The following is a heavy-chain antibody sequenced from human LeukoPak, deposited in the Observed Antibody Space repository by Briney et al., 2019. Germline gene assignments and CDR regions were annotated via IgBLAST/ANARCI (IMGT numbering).Heavy chain of an antibody. J-gene: IGHJ5*02. D-gene: IGHD2-15*01. Sequence: PGGSLRLSCAASGFTFSSYAMSWVRQAPGKGLEWVSRINHDGSDTIYADSVRGRFTISRDDAKNTLYLQMNNLRAEDTAVYYCVRGGPSTWSWGQGTLVTVSS. CDR1: GFTFSSYA. CDR2: INHDGSDT. V-gene: IGHV3-74*01. CDR3: VRGGPSTWS.